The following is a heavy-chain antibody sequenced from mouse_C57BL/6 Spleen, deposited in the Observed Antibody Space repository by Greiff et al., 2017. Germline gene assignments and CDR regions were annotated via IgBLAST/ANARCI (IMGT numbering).Heavy chain of an antibody. CDR2: ISYDGSN. CDR3: ARGCYDGYYYYAMDY. D-gene: IGHD2-3*01. CDR1: GYSITSGYY. V-gene: IGHV3-6*01. Sequence: EVKLQESGPGLVKPSQSLSLTCSVTGYSITSGYYWNWIRQFPGNKLEWMGYISYDGSNNYNPSLKNRISITRDTSKNQFFLKLNSVTTEDTATYYCARGCYDGYYYYAMDYWGQGTSVTVSS. J-gene: IGHJ4*01.